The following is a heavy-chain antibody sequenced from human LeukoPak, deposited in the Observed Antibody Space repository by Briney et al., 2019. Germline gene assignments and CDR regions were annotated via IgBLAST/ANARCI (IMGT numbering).Heavy chain of an antibody. D-gene: IGHD3-16*01. CDR2: IYTSGST. Sequence: SQTLSLTCTVSGGSISSGSYYWSWIRQPAGKGLEWIGRIYTSGSTNYNPSLKSRVTISVDTSKNQFSLKLSSVTAADTAVYYCARELPTSPGGDAFDIWGQGTMVTVSS. CDR1: GGSISSGSYY. J-gene: IGHJ3*02. V-gene: IGHV4-61*02. CDR3: ARELPTSPGGDAFDI.